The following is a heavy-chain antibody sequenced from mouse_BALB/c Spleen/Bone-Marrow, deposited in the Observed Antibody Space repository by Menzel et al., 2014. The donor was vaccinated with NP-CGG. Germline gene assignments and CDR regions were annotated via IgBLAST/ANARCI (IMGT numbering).Heavy chain of an antibody. CDR2: IWSGGST. CDR3: ATPGTYYFDY. CDR1: GFSLTSYG. D-gene: IGHD3-3*01. V-gene: IGHV2-2*02. Sequence: QVQLQQSGPGLVQPSQSLSITCTVSGFSLTSYGVHWVRQSPGKGLEWLGVIWSGGSTDYNAAFISRLSISKDNSKSQVFFKMNSLRANDTAIYYCATPGTYYFDYWGQGTTLTVSS. J-gene: IGHJ2*01.